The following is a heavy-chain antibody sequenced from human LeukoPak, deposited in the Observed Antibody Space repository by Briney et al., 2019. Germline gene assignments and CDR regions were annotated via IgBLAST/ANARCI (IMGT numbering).Heavy chain of an antibody. J-gene: IGHJ4*02. CDR3: AREDSSGSDF. V-gene: IGHV1-46*01. CDR2: INPSGAGT. D-gene: IGHD3-22*01. CDR1: GYTFTIYY. Sequence: ASVKVSCKASGYTFTIYYIHWVRQAPGQGLEWMGVINPSGAGTTYAQKFQGRVTMTRDTSTSTVYMELSSLRSEDTAVYYCAREDSSGSDFWGQGTLVTVSS.